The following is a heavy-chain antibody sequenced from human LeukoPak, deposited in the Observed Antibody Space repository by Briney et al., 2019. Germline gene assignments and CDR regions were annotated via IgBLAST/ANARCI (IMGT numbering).Heavy chain of an antibody. V-gene: IGHV1-18*01. CDR3: ARDSITFGGVIAPWGAFDI. Sequence: GASVKVSCKASGYTFTIYGIAWVRQAPGQGLEWMGWISTHNGNTNYAQKLQGRVTMTTDTSTSTAYMELRSLRSDDTAVYYCARDSITFGGVIAPWGAFDIWGQGTMVTVSS. CDR1: GYTFTIYG. CDR2: ISTHNGNT. J-gene: IGHJ3*02. D-gene: IGHD3-16*02.